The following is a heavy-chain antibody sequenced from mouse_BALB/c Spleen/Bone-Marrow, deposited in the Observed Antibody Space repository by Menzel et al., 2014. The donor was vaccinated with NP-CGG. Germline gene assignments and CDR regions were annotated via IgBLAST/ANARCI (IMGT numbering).Heavy chain of an antibody. D-gene: IGHD1-1*01. CDR2: IYSGGST. V-gene: IGHV5-6-5*01. CDR3: ARRYYGYWYFDV. Sequence: DVQLVESGGGLVKPGGSLKLSCAASGFTFSTYAMSWVRQTPEERLEWVASIYSGGSTYYPDSVKGRFTISRDNARNILYLQMNSLRSEDTAMYYCARRYYGYWYFDVWGAGTTVTVSS. J-gene: IGHJ1*01. CDR1: GFTFSTYA.